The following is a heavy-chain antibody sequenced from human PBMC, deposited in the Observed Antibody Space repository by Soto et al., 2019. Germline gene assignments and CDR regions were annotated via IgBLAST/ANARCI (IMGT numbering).Heavy chain of an antibody. CDR2: ISAYNGNT. CDR3: ARDKAANPTSYYFYY. V-gene: IGHV1-18*01. J-gene: IGHJ4*02. D-gene: IGHD2-2*01. Sequence: ASVKVSCKASGYTFTSYGISWVRQAPGQGLEWMGWISAYNGNTNYAQKVQGRVTMTTDTSTSTAYMELRSLRSDETAVYYCARDKAANPTSYYFYYWGQGTLVTVSS. CDR1: GYTFTSYG.